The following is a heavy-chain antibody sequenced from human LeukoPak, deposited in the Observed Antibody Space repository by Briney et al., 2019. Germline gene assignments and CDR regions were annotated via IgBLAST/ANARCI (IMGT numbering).Heavy chain of an antibody. CDR2: ISAYNGNT. CDR3: VRDLSGEAYCGGDCYSQKVRWFDP. Sequence: GASVKVSCKASGYTFTSYGISWVRQAPGQGLEWMGWISAYNGNTNYAQKLQGRVTMTTDTSTSTAYMELRSLRSDDTAVYYCVRDLSGEAYCGGDCYSQKVRWFDPWGQGTLVTVSS. J-gene: IGHJ5*02. D-gene: IGHD2-21*02. V-gene: IGHV1-18*01. CDR1: GYTFTSYG.